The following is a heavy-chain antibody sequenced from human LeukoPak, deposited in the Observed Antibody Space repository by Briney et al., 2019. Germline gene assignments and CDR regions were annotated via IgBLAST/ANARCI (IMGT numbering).Heavy chain of an antibody. CDR3: ARGASYGDYEYYYYYYMDV. CDR2: IFYSGRT. D-gene: IGHD4-17*01. V-gene: IGHV4-39*07. J-gene: IGHJ6*03. CDR1: GGSISSSTYY. Sequence: PSETLSLTCTVSGGSISSSTYYWGWIRQPPGKGLEWIGSIFYSGRTYYNPSLKSRVTMSVDTSKNQFSLRLSSVNAADTAVYYCARGASYGDYEYYYYYYMDVWGKGTTVTISS.